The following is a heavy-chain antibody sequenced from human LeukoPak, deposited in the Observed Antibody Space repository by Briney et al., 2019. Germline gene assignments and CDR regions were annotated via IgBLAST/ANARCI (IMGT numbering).Heavy chain of an antibody. D-gene: IGHD3-9*01. CDR2: INPSGGST. Sequence: ASVKVSCKASGYIFTSHYMHWVRQAPGQGLEWMGIINPSGGSTSYAQKSQGRVTMTRDTSTSTVYMELSSLRSEDAAVYYCARDEGDYDILTGSFDYWGQGTLVTVSS. CDR3: ARDEGDYDILTGSFDY. J-gene: IGHJ4*02. CDR1: GYIFTSHY. V-gene: IGHV1-46*01.